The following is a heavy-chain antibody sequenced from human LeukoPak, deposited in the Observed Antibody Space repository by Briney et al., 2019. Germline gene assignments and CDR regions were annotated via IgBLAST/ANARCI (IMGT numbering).Heavy chain of an antibody. CDR2: IRYDGSNK. CDR3: AKSEGYDFWSGHQDIRGYFDL. J-gene: IGHJ2*01. CDR1: GFTFSSYG. Sequence: GGSLRLSCAASGFTFSSYGMHWVRQAPGKGLEWVTFIRYDGSNKYYADSVKGRFTISRDNSKNTLYLQMNSLRAEDTAVYYCAKSEGYDFWSGHQDIRGYFDLWGRGTLVTVSS. D-gene: IGHD3-3*01. V-gene: IGHV3-30*02.